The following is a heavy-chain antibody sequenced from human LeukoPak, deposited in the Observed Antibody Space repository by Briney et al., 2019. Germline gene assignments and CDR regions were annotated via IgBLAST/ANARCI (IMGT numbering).Heavy chain of an antibody. J-gene: IGHJ5*02. CDR3: ARFSRAARPLRSPPWFDP. CDR1: GGSFSGYH. CDR2: INHSGGT. Sequence: SETLSLTCAVYGGSFSGYHWSWIRQPPGKGLEWIGEINHSGGTNYNPSLKSRVTISVDTSKNQFSLKLSSVTAADTAVYYCARFSRAARPLRSPPWFDPWGQGTLVTVSS. V-gene: IGHV4-34*01. D-gene: IGHD6-6*01.